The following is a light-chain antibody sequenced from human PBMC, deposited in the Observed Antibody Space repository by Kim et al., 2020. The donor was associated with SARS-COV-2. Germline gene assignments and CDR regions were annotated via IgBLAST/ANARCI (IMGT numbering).Light chain of an antibody. J-gene: IGLJ1*01. V-gene: IGLV2-14*03. CDR2: DVT. CDR3: SSYTRSSTLV. CDR1: STDVVGYNY. Sequence: GQSITISCTGTSTDVVGYNYVSWYQQHPGKAPKLMIYDVTYRPSGVSNRFSGSKSGNTASLTISGLQAEDEADYYCSSYTRSSTLVFGTGTKVTVL.